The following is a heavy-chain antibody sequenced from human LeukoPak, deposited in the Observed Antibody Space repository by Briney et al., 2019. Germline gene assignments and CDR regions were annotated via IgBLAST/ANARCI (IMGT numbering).Heavy chain of an antibody. J-gene: IGHJ4*02. CDR1: GGSISSYY. CDR2: IYASAST. V-gene: IGHV4-4*07. CDR3: ARGGTTAGYYFDY. Sequence: SETLSLTCTVSGGSISSYYWSWIRQPAGKRLEWIGRIYASASTNYNPSLKGRVTMSVDTSRDQFSLKLNSVTAADTAVYFCARGGTTAGYYFDYWGQGALVTVSS. D-gene: IGHD1-1*01.